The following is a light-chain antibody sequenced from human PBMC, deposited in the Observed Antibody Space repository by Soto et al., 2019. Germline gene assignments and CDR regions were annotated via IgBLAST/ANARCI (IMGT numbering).Light chain of an antibody. CDR1: QTISSS. CDR3: QKSYSTPNT. CDR2: STS. V-gene: IGKV1-39*01. Sequence: DIQVTHSPSSRSASAGDRVTITFRASQTISSSLNWYQHKPGQAPKLLIYSTSNLHSGVPSRFSGSGSGTDFTLTISSLQPADFAPYYCQKSYSTPNTFGQGTRLEIK. J-gene: IGKJ5*01.